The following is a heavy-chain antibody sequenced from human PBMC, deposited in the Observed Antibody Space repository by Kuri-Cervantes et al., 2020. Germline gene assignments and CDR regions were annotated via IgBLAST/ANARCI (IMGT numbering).Heavy chain of an antibody. J-gene: IGHJ6*02. CDR2: ISAYNGDT. CDR3: ARDRSYYFGMDV. Sequence: ASVKVSCKASGYTFTSYYMHWVRQAPGQGLEWMGWISAYNGDTNYAQNLQGRVTMTTDTSTNTAYMELRSLRSDDTAVYYCARDRSYYFGMDVWGQGTTVTVSS. CDR1: GYTFTSYY. V-gene: IGHV1-18*04.